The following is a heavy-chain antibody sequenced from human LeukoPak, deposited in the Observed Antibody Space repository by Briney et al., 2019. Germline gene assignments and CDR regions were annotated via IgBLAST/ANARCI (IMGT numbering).Heavy chain of an antibody. CDR3: AKDRGGDPYYFDY. CDR1: GFTFSSYA. CDR2: ISGSGGST. D-gene: IGHD4-17*01. V-gene: IGHV3-23*01. J-gene: IGHJ4*02. Sequence: PGGSLRLSCAASGFTFSSYAMSWVRQAPGKGLEWVSDISGSGGSTYYADSVKGRFTISRDNSKNTLYLQMNSLRAEDTALYYCAKDRGGDPYYFDYWGQGTLVTVSS.